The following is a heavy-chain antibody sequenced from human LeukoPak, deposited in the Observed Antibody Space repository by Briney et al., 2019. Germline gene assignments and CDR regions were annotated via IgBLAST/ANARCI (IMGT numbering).Heavy chain of an antibody. J-gene: IGHJ4*02. CDR2: TSGSGGST. Sequence: GGSLRLSCAASGFIFSSYAMSWVRQAPGKGLEWVSATSGSGGSTYYADSVKGRFTISRDNSKNTLYLQMNSLRAEDTAVYYCAKDRQRCALLAVYFDYWGQGTLVTVSS. D-gene: IGHD1-26*01. V-gene: IGHV3-23*01. CDR3: AKDRQRCALLAVYFDY. CDR1: GFIFSSYA.